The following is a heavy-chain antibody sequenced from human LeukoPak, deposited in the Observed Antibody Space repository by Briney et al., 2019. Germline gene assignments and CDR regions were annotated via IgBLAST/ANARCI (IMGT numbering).Heavy chain of an antibody. V-gene: IGHV3-74*01. CDR1: GFTFSSYW. Sequence: GGSLRLSCAASGFTFSSYWMHWVRQAPGKGLVWVSHINTDGSSTSYADSVKGRFAISRDNAKNTLYLQMNSLRAEDTAVYYCTTFEYSSSSAYYYYMDVWSKGTTVTVSS. J-gene: IGHJ6*03. CDR2: INTDGSST. D-gene: IGHD6-6*01. CDR3: TTFEYSSSSAYYYYMDV.